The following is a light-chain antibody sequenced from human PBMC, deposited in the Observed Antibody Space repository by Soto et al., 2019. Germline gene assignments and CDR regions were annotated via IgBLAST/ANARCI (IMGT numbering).Light chain of an antibody. Sequence: EIVMTQSPATLSVSPGERATLSCRASQSIRDDLAWYQQKPGQAPRLIIYGASVRATGIPGRFSGSGSGTEFTLTISSLQSEDFAIYYCQQYNNWPPITFGHGTRLEIK. V-gene: IGKV3-15*01. CDR1: QSIRDD. J-gene: IGKJ5*01. CDR3: QQYNNWPPIT. CDR2: GAS.